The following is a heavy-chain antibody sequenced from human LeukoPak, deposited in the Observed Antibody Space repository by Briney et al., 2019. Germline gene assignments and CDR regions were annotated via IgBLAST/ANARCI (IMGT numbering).Heavy chain of an antibody. CDR3: ARDGTAPGLYFDL. D-gene: IGHD1/OR15-1a*01. V-gene: IGHV3-7*01. J-gene: IGHJ4*01. CDR1: GFTFSDYW. CDR2: IRQDGSEK. Sequence: GGXXRLSCAVSGFTFSDYWMNWVRQAPGKGLEWVASIRQDGSEKTYLDSVKGRFTISRDNTKNSLFLQMNSLRAEDTAVYYCARDGTAPGLYFDLWGQGTLVTVSS.